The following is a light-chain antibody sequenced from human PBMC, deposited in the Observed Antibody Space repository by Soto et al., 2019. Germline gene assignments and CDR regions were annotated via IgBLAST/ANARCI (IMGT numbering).Light chain of an antibody. V-gene: IGKV3-15*01. CDR1: QTVSSN. Sequence: EIVMTQSPVTLSVSPGEGASLSCRASQTVSSNLAWYQHKPGQAPRLLIYGASTRATGIPARFSGSGSGTEFTLTISSLQSEDFAVYYCQQYNNWPPITFGQGTRLEIK. CDR3: QQYNNWPPIT. J-gene: IGKJ5*01. CDR2: GAS.